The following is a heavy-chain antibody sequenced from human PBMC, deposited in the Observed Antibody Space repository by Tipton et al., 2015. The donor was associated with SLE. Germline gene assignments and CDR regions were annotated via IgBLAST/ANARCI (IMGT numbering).Heavy chain of an antibody. CDR2: INHSGST. Sequence: GLVKPSETLSLTCAVYGGSFSGYYWSWIRQPPGKGLEWIGEINHSGSTNYNPSLKSRVTISVDTSKNQFSLKLSSVTAADTAVYYCASRQEVSDAFDIWGQGTMVTVSS. CDR1: GGSFSGYY. V-gene: IGHV4-34*01. CDR3: ASRQEVSDAFDI. J-gene: IGHJ3*02.